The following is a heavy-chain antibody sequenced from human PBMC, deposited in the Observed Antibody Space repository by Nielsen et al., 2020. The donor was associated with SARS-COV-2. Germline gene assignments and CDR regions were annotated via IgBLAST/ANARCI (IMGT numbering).Heavy chain of an antibody. CDR1: GFTFGDSA. J-gene: IGHJ4*02. V-gene: IGHV3-73*01. Sequence: GESLKISCAASGFTFGDSAMHWVRQASGKGLEWVGRIRTKANNYATAYAASVKGRFTISRDDSNNTAYLQMNSLKTDDTAVYYCTTTLDYWGRGTLVTVSS. CDR3: TTTLDY. CDR2: IRTKANNYAT.